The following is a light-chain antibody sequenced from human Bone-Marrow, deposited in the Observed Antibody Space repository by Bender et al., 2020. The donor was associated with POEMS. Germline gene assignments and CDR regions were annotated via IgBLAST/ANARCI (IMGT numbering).Light chain of an antibody. V-gene: IGLV2-14*02. CDR1: YSDVGGYDL. Sequence: QSALTQPASVSGSPGQSITVSCTGTYSDVGGYDLVSWYQQHPGKAPRLIISEVSNRPSGVSNRFSGSKSGNTASLTISGLQAEDEADFYCSSYTSTSTVVFGGGTKLTVL. CDR3: SSYTSTSTVV. CDR2: EVS. J-gene: IGLJ2*01.